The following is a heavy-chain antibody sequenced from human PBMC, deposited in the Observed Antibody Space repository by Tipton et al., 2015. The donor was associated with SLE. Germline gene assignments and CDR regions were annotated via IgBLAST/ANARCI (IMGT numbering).Heavy chain of an antibody. V-gene: IGHV3-9*01. CDR3: ARVRVGATDDAFDI. Sequence: SLRLSCAASGFTFDDYAMHWVRQAPGKGLEWVSGISWNSGSIGYVDSVKGRFTISRDNAKNSLYLQMNSLRAEDTALYYCARVRVGATDDAFDIWGQGTMVTVSS. CDR2: ISWNSGSI. CDR1: GFTFDDYA. D-gene: IGHD1-26*01. J-gene: IGHJ3*02.